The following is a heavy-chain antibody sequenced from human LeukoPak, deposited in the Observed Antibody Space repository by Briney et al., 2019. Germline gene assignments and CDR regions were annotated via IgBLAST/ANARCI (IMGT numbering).Heavy chain of an antibody. CDR2: INHSGST. D-gene: IGHD6-13*01. Sequence: KPSETLSLTCAVYGGSFSGYYWSWIRQPPGKGLEWIGEINHSGSTNYNPSLKSRVTISVDTSKNQFSLKLSSVTAADTAVYYCASAGYSSSWYTDAFDIWGQGTMVTVSS. CDR1: GGSFSGYY. CDR3: ASAGYSSSWYTDAFDI. V-gene: IGHV4-34*01. J-gene: IGHJ3*02.